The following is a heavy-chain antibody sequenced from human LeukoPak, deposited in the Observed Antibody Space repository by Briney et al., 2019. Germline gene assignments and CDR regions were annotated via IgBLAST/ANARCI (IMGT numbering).Heavy chain of an antibody. CDR3: ARGYCSSTSCQYFDY. V-gene: IGHV3-64*01. Sequence: PGGSLRLSCAASGFTFNSYAMHWVRQVPGKGLEYVSAISSNGGSTYYANSVKGRFTISRDNSKNTLYLQMGSLRAEDMAVYYCARGYCSSTSCQYFDYWGQGTLVTVSS. D-gene: IGHD2-2*01. J-gene: IGHJ4*02. CDR2: ISSNGGST. CDR1: GFTFNSYA.